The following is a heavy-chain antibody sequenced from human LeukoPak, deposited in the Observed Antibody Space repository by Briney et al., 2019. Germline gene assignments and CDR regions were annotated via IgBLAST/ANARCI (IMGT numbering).Heavy chain of an antibody. V-gene: IGHV3-7*01. Sequence: GGSLRLSCAASGFTFSDYWMTWVRQAPGKGLEWVANIKEDGTTKHYVDSVKGRFTISRDNAKRSLYLQVNSLRAEDTALYYCARGPSTVVTTRWGQGTLVAVSS. CDR1: GFTFSDYW. CDR3: ARGPSTVVTTR. D-gene: IGHD2-21*02. J-gene: IGHJ4*02. CDR2: IKEDGTTK.